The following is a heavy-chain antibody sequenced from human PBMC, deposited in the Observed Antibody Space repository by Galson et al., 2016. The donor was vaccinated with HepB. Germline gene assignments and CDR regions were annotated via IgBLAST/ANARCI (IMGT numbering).Heavy chain of an antibody. CDR1: GFTFTRYW. D-gene: IGHD4-17*01. Sequence: LRLSCAASGFTFTRYWMHWVRQAPGKGLVWVSRINSDGSGTSYADSVKGRFTISRDNAKNTLYLQMNSLRAEDTALYYCAREDYGDDPIYYYYYGMDVWGQGTTVTVSS. CDR2: INSDGSGT. CDR3: AREDYGDDPIYYYYYGMDV. V-gene: IGHV3-74*01. J-gene: IGHJ6*02.